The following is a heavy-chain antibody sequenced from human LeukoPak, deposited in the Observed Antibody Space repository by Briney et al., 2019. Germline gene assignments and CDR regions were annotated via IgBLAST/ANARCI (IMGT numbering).Heavy chain of an antibody. Sequence: GGSLRLSCAASGFTFSSYSMNWVRQAPGKGLEWVSSISSSSSYIYYADSVKGRFTISRDNARNSLYPQMNSLRAEDTAVYYCARDRRQQLVPTYFDYWGQGTLVTVSS. CDR2: ISSSSSYI. V-gene: IGHV3-21*01. CDR1: GFTFSSYS. D-gene: IGHD6-13*01. J-gene: IGHJ4*02. CDR3: ARDRRQQLVPTYFDY.